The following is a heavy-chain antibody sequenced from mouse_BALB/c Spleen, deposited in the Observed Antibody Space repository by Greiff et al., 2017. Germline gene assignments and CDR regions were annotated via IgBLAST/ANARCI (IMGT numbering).Heavy chain of an antibody. D-gene: IGHD2-1*01. Sequence: VKLVESGPGLVAPSQSLSITCTVSGFSLTSYGVHWVRQPPGKGLEWLGVIWAGGSTNYNSALMSRLSISKDNSKSQVFLKMNSLQTDDTAMYYCARGDGNYGRYFDYWGQGTTLTASS. CDR1: GFSLTSYG. CDR3: ARGDGNYGRYFDY. CDR2: IWAGGST. V-gene: IGHV2-9*02. J-gene: IGHJ2*01.